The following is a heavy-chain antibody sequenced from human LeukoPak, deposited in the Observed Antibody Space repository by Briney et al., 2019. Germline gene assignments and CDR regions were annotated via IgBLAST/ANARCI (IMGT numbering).Heavy chain of an antibody. V-gene: IGHV1-69*13. D-gene: IGHD6-6*01. CDR3: ARQPLYSSSSCDY. CDR1: GGTFSSYA. Sequence: ASVKVSCTASGGTFSSYAISWVRQTPGQGLEWMGGIIPIFGTANYAQKFQGRVTITAAESTSTAYMELSSLKASDTAMYYCARQPLYSSSSCDYWGQGTLVTVSS. J-gene: IGHJ4*02. CDR2: IIPIFGTA.